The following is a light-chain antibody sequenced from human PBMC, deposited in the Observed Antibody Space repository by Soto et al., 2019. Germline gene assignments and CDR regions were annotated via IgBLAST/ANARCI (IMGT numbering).Light chain of an antibody. J-gene: IGKJ4*01. V-gene: IGKV3-15*01. CDR1: QSVSSN. Sequence: EIVMTQSPATLSVSPGERATLSCRASQSVSSNLAWYQQKPGQAPRLLIYGASTRATGIPARFGGSGSGTEFILTISSLQSEDFAVYYCQQYHKWPLTFGGGTTVEI. CDR3: QQYHKWPLT. CDR2: GAS.